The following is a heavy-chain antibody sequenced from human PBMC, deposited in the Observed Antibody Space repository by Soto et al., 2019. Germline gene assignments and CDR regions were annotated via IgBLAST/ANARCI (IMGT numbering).Heavy chain of an antibody. J-gene: IGHJ5*02. CDR1: GGSISSSSYY. Sequence: PSETLSLTCTVSGGSISSSSYYWGWIRQPPGKGLEWIGSIYYSGSTYYNPSLKSRVTISVDTSKNQFSLKLSSVTAADTAVYYCASPRPYSSSWYMGTGWFNPWGQGTLVTVSS. CDR2: IYYSGST. D-gene: IGHD6-13*01. V-gene: IGHV4-39*01. CDR3: ASPRPYSSSWYMGTGWFNP.